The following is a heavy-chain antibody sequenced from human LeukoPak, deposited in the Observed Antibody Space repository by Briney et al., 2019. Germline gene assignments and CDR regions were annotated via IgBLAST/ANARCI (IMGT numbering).Heavy chain of an antibody. Sequence: GGSLRLSCAASGFTFSRNGMTWVRQAPGKGLEWVSAISGSGGNTYYADSVKGRFTISRDNSKNTLYLQMNSLRAEDTAVYYCAREWHDAFDIWGQGTMVTVSS. CDR2: ISGSGGNT. CDR1: GFTFSRNG. V-gene: IGHV3-23*01. D-gene: IGHD5-24*01. J-gene: IGHJ3*02. CDR3: AREWHDAFDI.